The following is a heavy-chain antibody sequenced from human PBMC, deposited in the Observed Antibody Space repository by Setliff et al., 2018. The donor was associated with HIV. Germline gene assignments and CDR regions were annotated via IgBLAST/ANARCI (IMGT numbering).Heavy chain of an antibody. CDR1: GASITSSY. Sequence: SETLSLTCTVSGASITSSYWTWIRQSPGRGLEYLGYIYYSGDSNYSPSLKSRLSMSLDASTSQFSLRLNTLTAADTAMYYCARFARDPTDWGRGILVTVSS. J-gene: IGHJ4*02. CDR2: IYYSGDS. V-gene: IGHV4-59*08. CDR3: ARFARDPTD.